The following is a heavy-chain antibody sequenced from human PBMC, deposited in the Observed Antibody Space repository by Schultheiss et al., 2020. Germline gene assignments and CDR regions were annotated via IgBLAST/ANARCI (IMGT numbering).Heavy chain of an antibody. CDR1: GGSISSGGYY. Sequence: SETLSLTCTVSGGSISSGGYYWSWIRQHPGKGLEWIGYIYNSGSTYYNPSLKSRLTVSVDTSKNQFSLKLSSVTAADTAVYYCARTRVETISMIRTTYYFDYWGQGTRVTVSS. CDR2: IYNSGST. V-gene: IGHV4-31*03. J-gene: IGHJ4*02. CDR3: ARTRVETISMIRTTYYFDY. D-gene: IGHD3-10*01.